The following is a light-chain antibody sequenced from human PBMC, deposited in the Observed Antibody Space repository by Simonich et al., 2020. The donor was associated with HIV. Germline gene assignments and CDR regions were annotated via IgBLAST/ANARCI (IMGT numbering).Light chain of an antibody. CDR1: QSVSSSY. J-gene: IGKJ3*01. V-gene: IGKV3D-20*01. Sequence: EIVLTQSPGTLSLSPGERATLSCRASQSVSSSYLAWYQQKPGLAPRLLIYDASSRATGIPDRFSGSGSGTDFTLTISRLEPADFAVYYCQQYGSSPTFGPGTKVDIK. CDR2: DAS. CDR3: QQYGSSPT.